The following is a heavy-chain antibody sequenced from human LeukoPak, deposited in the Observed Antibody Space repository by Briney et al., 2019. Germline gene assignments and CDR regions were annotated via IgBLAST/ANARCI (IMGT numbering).Heavy chain of an antibody. CDR2: INHSGST. V-gene: IGHV4-34*01. D-gene: IGHD6-19*01. Sequence: PSETLSLTCAVYGGSFSGYYWSWIRQPPGKGLEWIGEINHSGSTNYNLSLKSRVTISVDTSKNQFSLKLSSVTVADTAVYYCARGQWLDNYWGQGTLVTVSS. J-gene: IGHJ4*02. CDR1: GGSFSGYY. CDR3: ARGQWLDNY.